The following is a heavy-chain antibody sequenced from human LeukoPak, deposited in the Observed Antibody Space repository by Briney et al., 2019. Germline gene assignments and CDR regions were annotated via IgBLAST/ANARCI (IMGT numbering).Heavy chain of an antibody. V-gene: IGHV3-23*01. CDR2: ISGGGDIT. D-gene: IGHD2-21*02. J-gene: IGHJ4*02. Sequence: GGSLRLSCAASGFTFSDHYMGWVRQTPGKGLEWVSAISGGGDITYYADSVTGRFTISRDNSKDTLFLQMHSLRPGDTAVYYCVREDTPATANYWGQGTLVTISS. CDR3: VREDTPATANY. CDR1: GFTFSDHY.